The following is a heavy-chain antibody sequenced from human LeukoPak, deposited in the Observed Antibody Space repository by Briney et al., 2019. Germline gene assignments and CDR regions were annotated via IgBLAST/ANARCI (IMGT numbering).Heavy chain of an antibody. J-gene: IGHJ5*02. Sequence: ASVKVSCKASGYTFTGYYMHWVRQADGKGLEWMGWINPNSGGTKYAQKFQGRVTMTRDTCISTAYMELSRLRSDDTAVYYCARDGQRSSPGRNWFDPWGQGTLVTVSS. D-gene: IGHD1-1*01. CDR3: ARDGQRSSPGRNWFDP. CDR2: INPNSGGT. CDR1: GYTFTGYY. V-gene: IGHV1-2*02.